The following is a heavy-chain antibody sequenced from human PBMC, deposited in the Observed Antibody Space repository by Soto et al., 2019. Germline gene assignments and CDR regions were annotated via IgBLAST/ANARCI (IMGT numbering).Heavy chain of an antibody. CDR1: GYSFTSYW. V-gene: IGHV5-51*01. CDR3: ARAIVGATFVPDAFDI. Sequence: GESLKISCKGSGYSFTSYWIGWVRQMPGRGLEWMGIIYPGDSDTRYSPSFQGQVTISADKSISTAYLQWSSRKASDTAMYYCARAIVGATFVPDAFDIWGQGTMVTVSS. CDR2: IYPGDSDT. D-gene: IGHD1-26*01. J-gene: IGHJ3*02.